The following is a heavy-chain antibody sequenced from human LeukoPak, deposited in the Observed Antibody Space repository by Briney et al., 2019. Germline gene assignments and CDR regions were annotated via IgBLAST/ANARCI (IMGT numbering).Heavy chain of an antibody. Sequence: GRSLRLSCAASGFTFRSYAMHWVRQAPGKGLEWVSGINWNGGSTGYADSVKGRFTISRDNAKNSLYLQMNSLRAEDTALYYCARDMVRGVTDAFDIWGQGTMVTVSS. CDR3: ARDMVRGVTDAFDI. D-gene: IGHD3-10*01. CDR2: INWNGGST. CDR1: GFTFRSYA. J-gene: IGHJ3*02. V-gene: IGHV3-20*04.